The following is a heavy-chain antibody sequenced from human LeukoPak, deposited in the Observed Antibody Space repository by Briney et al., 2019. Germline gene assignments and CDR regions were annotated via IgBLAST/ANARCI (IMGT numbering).Heavy chain of an antibody. CDR2: IYPGDSDT. CDR1: GSSFTSYW. CDR3: ARHLAVRGSRENFDY. V-gene: IGHV5-51*01. D-gene: IGHD3-10*01. Sequence: LKISCKGSGSSFTSYWIGWVRQMPGKGLEWMGIIYPGDSDTRYSPSFQGQVTISADKSISTAYLQWSSLKASDTAMYYCARHLAVRGSRENFDYWGQGTLVTVSS. J-gene: IGHJ4*02.